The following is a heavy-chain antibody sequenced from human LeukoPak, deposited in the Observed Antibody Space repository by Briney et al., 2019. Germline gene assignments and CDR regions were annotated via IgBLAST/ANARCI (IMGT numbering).Heavy chain of an antibody. Sequence: GGSLRLSCTASGFTFTNHPMNWVRQAPGKGLEWVSYIGGDGVAFYADSVKGRFTMSKDDARKSLYLQMSSLRVEDTALYYCAKDRANWAIDDWGQGTQVTVSS. CDR2: IGGDGVA. J-gene: IGHJ4*02. V-gene: IGHV3-69-1*01. CDR3: AKDRANWAIDD. CDR1: GFTFTNHP. D-gene: IGHD2-2*02.